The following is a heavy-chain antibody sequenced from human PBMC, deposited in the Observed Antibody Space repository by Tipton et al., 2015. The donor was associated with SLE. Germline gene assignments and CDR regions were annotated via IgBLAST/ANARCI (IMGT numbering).Heavy chain of an antibody. CDR1: GFTFSSYA. Sequence: SLRLSCAASGFTFSSYAMHWVRQAPGKGLEWVAVISYDGSNKYYADSVKGRFTISRDNSKNTLYLQMNSLRAEDTAVYYCATTAVAGIYWGQGTLVTVSS. V-gene: IGHV3-30-3*01. D-gene: IGHD6-19*01. CDR3: ATTAVAGIY. CDR2: ISYDGSNK. J-gene: IGHJ4*02.